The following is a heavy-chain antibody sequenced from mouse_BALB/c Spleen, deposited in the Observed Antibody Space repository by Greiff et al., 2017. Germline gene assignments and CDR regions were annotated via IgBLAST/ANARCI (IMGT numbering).Heavy chain of an antibody. J-gene: IGHJ4*01. CDR1: GFNINDYY. D-gene: IGHD1-1*01. Sequence: VQLKQSGAELLRSGASVKLSCTASGFNINDYYMHWVKQRPEQGLEWIGWIDPENGDTEYAPKFQGKATMTADTSSNTAYLQLSSLTSEDTAVYYCNAPFDYGSSYHAMDYWGQGTSVTVSS. CDR2: IDPENGDT. V-gene: IGHV14-4*02. CDR3: NAPFDYGSSYHAMDY.